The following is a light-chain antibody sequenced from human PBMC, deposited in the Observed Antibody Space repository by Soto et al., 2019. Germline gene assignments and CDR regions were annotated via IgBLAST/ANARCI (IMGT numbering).Light chain of an antibody. Sequence: EIVLTQSPATLSLSPGDRAALSCKASQRCHNFLSWYQQKPGQAPRLLIDGASTRAAGIPARFSGSGSGTDFTLTISSLEPEDFAFYYCQQRSNWPPITLGQGTRLEIK. V-gene: IGKV3-11*01. CDR2: GAS. J-gene: IGKJ5*01. CDR3: QQRSNWPPIT. CDR1: QRCHNF.